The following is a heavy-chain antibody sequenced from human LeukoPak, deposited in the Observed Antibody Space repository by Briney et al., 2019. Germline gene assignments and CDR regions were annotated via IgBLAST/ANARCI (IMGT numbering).Heavy chain of an antibody. J-gene: IGHJ6*03. CDR1: GYSFTSYW. D-gene: IGHD5-18*01. V-gene: IGHV5-51*01. Sequence: GESLKISCKGSGYSFTSYWIGWVRQVPGKGLEWMGIIYPGDSDTRYSPSFQGQVTISADESISTAYLQWSSLKASDTAMYYCARHRAVDTAMAYMDVWGKGTTVTVSS. CDR3: ARHRAVDTAMAYMDV. CDR2: IYPGDSDT.